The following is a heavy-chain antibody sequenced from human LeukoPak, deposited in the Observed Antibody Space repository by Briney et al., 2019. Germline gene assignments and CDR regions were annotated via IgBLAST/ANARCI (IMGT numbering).Heavy chain of an antibody. J-gene: IGHJ4*02. CDR3: VRDVDYAFDY. V-gene: IGHV3-48*01. Sequence: GGSLRLSCAASGFRFDSYPMNWVRQPPGKGMEWLSNVRTRGDPTSYADSVRGRFTISRDNAKKSLFLQINSLRVEDTAVYSCVRDVDYAFDYWGQGVLVIVS. CDR2: VRTRGDPT. CDR1: GFRFDSYP. D-gene: IGHD4-17*01.